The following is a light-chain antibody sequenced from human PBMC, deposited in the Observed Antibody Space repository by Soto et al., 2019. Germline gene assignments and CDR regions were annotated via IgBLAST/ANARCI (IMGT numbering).Light chain of an antibody. CDR3: QHCGSTPWT. J-gene: IGKJ1*01. CDR2: GAS. Sequence: EVVLTQSPGTLSLSAGERATLSCRASQSVSSSYLAWYQQKPGQAPRLLIYGASSRATDIPDRITGSGSGTDFTLTISRLEPEDFAVYYCQHCGSTPWTFGQGTKVEIK. V-gene: IGKV3-20*01. CDR1: QSVSSSY.